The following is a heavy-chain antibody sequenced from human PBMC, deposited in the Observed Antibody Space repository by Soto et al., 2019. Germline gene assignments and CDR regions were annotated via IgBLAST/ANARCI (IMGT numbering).Heavy chain of an antibody. J-gene: IGHJ6*02. Sequence: GGSLRLSCIGSGFTFGDYAMSWVRQSPGKGLEWVSYIRSKSYGGTTEYAASVKGRFTISRDDSKSSAYLQMNSLKTEDTAVYYCVQTFDWLLDGMDVWGQGTTVTVSS. CDR2: IRSKSYGGTT. D-gene: IGHD3-9*01. V-gene: IGHV3-49*04. CDR3: VQTFDWLLDGMDV. CDR1: GFTFGDYA.